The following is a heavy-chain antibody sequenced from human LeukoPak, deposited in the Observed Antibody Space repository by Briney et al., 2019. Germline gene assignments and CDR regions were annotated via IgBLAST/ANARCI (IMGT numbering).Heavy chain of an antibody. CDR2: ISYSATT. J-gene: IGHJ5*02. CDR3: ATDMRGDIYDTSGLNWFDP. CDR1: GAYISRYY. V-gene: IGHV4-59*01. Sequence: PSETLSLTCTASGAYISRYYWSWIRQPPGKGLDWIGYISYSATTNYNPSLMSRVTITVDTSKNQFSLKLSSVTAADTAVYYCATDMRGDIYDTSGLNWFDPWGQGTLVTVSS. D-gene: IGHD3-22*01.